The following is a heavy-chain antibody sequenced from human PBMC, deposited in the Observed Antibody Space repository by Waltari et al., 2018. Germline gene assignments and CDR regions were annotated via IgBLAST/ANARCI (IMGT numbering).Heavy chain of an antibody. V-gene: IGHV4-34*01. CDR1: GGSFSGYY. D-gene: IGHD5-18*01. Sequence: QVQLQQWGAGLLKPSETLSLTCAVYGGSFSGYYWSWIRQPPGKGLEWIGEINHSGSTNYNPSLKSRVTISVDTSKNQFSLKLSSVTAADTAVYYCARRRVVDTATYKRGNWFDPWGQGTLVTVSS. J-gene: IGHJ5*02. CDR3: ARRRVVDTATYKRGNWFDP. CDR2: INHSGST.